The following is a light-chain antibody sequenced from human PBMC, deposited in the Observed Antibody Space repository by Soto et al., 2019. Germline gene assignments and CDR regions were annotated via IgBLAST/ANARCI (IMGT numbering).Light chain of an antibody. V-gene: IGKV3-20*01. CDR2: AAS. CDR3: QQYSSSQT. J-gene: IGKJ4*01. CDR1: QSVSSYL. Sequence: EIVLTQSPGTLSLSPGERATISCRASQSVSSYLLAWYQQTPGPATRLLISAASSRATGIPDRFSGRRSGKDFTLTISILEPEYSTLYYWQQYSSSQTFGGGTKVEIK.